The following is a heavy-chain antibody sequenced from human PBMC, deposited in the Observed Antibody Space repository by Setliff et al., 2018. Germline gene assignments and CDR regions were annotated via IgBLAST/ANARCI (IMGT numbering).Heavy chain of an antibody. Sequence: SETLSLTCTVSGGSISSYYWSWIRQPPGKGLEWIGYIYYSGSTNYNPSLKSRVTISVDTSKNQFSLKLSSVTAADTAVYYCASTYSSSYGVYYYYYMDVWGKGTTVTVSS. D-gene: IGHD6-6*01. CDR1: GGSISSYY. J-gene: IGHJ6*03. CDR2: IYYSGST. CDR3: ASTYSSSYGVYYYYYMDV. V-gene: IGHV4-59*01.